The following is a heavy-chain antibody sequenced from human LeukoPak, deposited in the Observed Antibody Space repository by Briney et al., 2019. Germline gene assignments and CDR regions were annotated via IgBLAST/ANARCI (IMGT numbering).Heavy chain of an antibody. CDR3: ARDSGFQPPTYYYDSSGSDY. Sequence: ASVKVSCKASGYTFTSYYMHWVRQAPGQGLEWMGIINPSGGSTSYAQKFQGRVTMTRDTSTSTAYMELSSLRSEDTAVYYCARDSGFQPPTYYYDSSGSDYWGQGTLVTVSS. CDR2: INPSGGST. J-gene: IGHJ4*02. V-gene: IGHV1-46*01. D-gene: IGHD3-22*01. CDR1: GYTFTSYY.